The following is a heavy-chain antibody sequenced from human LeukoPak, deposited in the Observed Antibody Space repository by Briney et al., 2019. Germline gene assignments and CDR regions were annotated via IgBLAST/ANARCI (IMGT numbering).Heavy chain of an antibody. CDR1: GYSISSGYY. CDR3: ARVGQLAFDY. V-gene: IGHV4-38-2*02. Sequence: SETLSLTCTVTGYSISSGYYWGWIRQTPGKGLEWIGSIYHSGNTYYNPSLKSRVSISVDTSKNQFSLKLYSVTAADTAVYYCARVGQLAFDYWGQGTLVTVSS. CDR2: IYHSGNT. D-gene: IGHD2-2*01. J-gene: IGHJ4*02.